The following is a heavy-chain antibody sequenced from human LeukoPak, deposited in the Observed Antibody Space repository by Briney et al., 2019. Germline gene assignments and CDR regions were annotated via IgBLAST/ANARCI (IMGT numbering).Heavy chain of an antibody. CDR3: AGHRRLSESIAARNAFDI. CDR1: GYSFTSYW. Sequence: GESLQISCKGSGYSFTSYWIGWVRQMPGKGLEWMGIIYPGDSDTRYSPSFQGQVTISADKSISTAYLQWSSLKASDTAMYYCAGHRRLSESIAARNAFDIWGQGTMVTVSS. D-gene: IGHD6-6*01. J-gene: IGHJ3*02. CDR2: IYPGDSDT. V-gene: IGHV5-51*01.